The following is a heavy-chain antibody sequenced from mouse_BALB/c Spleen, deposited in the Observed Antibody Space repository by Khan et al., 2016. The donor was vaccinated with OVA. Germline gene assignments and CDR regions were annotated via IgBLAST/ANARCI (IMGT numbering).Heavy chain of an antibody. D-gene: IGHD2-10*02. Sequence: HVQLQQPGAELVKAGASVKMSCKASGYTFTSYWMHWVKQRLGQGLEWFAETNPTNGRTYYNEKFKSKATLTVDKYSSTAYMLLSGPTFADSAVYSCARIKKIVSPYFAYWCHGPTLTVSS. CDR1: GYTFTSYW. CDR2: TNPTNGRT. J-gene: IGHJ2*01. V-gene: IGHV1S81*02. CDR3: ARIKKIVSPYFAY.